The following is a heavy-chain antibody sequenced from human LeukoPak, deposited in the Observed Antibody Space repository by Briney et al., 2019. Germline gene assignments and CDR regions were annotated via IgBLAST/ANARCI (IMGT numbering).Heavy chain of an antibody. CDR1: GFTFSSYS. D-gene: IGHD1-26*01. V-gene: IGHV3-21*01. CDR3: ARAWIPGIVGATGYFDY. Sequence: PGGSLRLSCAASGFTFSSYSMNWVRQAPGKGLEWVPSISSSSSYIYYADSVKGRFTISRDNAKNSLYLQMNSLRAEDTAVYYCARAWIPGIVGATGYFDYWGQGTLVTVSS. CDR2: ISSSSSYI. J-gene: IGHJ4*02.